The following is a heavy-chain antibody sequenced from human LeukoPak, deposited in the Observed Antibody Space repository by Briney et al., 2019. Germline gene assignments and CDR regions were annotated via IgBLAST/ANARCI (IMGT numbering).Heavy chain of an antibody. CDR3: ARECSSTSCYPYHLYYYYYMDV. J-gene: IGHJ6*03. V-gene: IGHV4-39*07. Sequence: SETLSLTCTVSGGSISSSSYYWGWIRQPPGTGLEWIGSIYYSGSTYYNPSLKSRVTISVDTSKNQFSLKLSSVTAADTAVYYCARECSSTSCYPYHLYYYYYMDVWGKGTTVTVSS. CDR1: GGSISSSSYY. CDR2: IYYSGST. D-gene: IGHD2-2*01.